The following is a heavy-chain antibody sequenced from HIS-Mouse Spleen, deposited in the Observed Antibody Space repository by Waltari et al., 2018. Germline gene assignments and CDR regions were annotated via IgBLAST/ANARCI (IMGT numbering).Heavy chain of an antibody. J-gene: IGHJ4*02. Sequence: QVTLRESGPALVKPTQTLTLTCTFSGFSLSTSVMCVSWIRQPPGQALEWLERIDWDDDKYYSTSLKTRRTISKDTSKNQVVLTMTNMDPVDTATYYCARIAEGYSSGWYAFDYWGQGTLVTVSS. CDR1: GFSLSTSVMC. V-gene: IGHV2-70*15. CDR3: ARIAEGYSSGWYAFDY. D-gene: IGHD6-19*01. CDR2: IDWDDDK.